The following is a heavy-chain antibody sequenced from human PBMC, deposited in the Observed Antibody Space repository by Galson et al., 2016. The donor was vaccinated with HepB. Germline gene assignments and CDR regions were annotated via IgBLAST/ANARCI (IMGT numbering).Heavy chain of an antibody. V-gene: IGHV3-23*01. Sequence: SLRLSCAASGFTFSGHAITWVRQAPGKRLEWLSAISGGGDKTFYADSARGRFIISRDNSQNTVYLQLNSLRAEDTAIYYCAKDWGTSSFYWFDVWGQGTTVIVS. CDR3: AKDWGTSSFYWFDV. J-gene: IGHJ6*02. D-gene: IGHD3-9*01. CDR2: ISGGGDKT. CDR1: GFTFSGHA.